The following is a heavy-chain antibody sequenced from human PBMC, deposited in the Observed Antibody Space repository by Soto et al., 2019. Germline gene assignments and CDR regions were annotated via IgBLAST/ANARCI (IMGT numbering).Heavy chain of an antibody. Sequence: SXXTLSLTFTVSGGSISSYYWRWIRQPPGKGLEWIGYIYYSGSTNYNPSLKSRVTISVDTSKNQFSLKLTSVTAADTAVYYCARRYGGNFDYWGQGTLVTVSS. V-gene: IGHV4-59*01. CDR2: IYYSGST. CDR3: ARRYGGNFDY. J-gene: IGHJ4*02. CDR1: GGSISSYY. D-gene: IGHD1-26*01.